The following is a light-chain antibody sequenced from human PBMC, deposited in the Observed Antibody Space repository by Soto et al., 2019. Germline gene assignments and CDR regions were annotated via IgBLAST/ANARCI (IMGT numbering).Light chain of an antibody. CDR2: GAS. Sequence: DIPLTQSPSFLSASVGDRVTISCRASQDMSTYVAWYQQKPGKAPKLLIYGASTLQSGVPSRFSGSESGAEFTLTISSLQPEDFATYYCQQLHSYPITFGQGTRLEIK. V-gene: IGKV1-9*01. CDR1: QDMSTY. J-gene: IGKJ5*01. CDR3: QQLHSYPIT.